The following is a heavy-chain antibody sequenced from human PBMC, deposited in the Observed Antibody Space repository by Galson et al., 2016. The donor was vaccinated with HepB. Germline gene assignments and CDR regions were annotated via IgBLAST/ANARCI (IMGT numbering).Heavy chain of an antibody. D-gene: IGHD3-10*01. Sequence: SVKVSCKASGGTFSSYAISWVRQAPGQGLEWMGGTIPILGTANYAQMFQGRVTITADKSTTTAYMELSSLRSEDTAVYYCARGPSGDYYGSGSYYTYDYWGQGTLVTVSS. CDR3: ARGPSGDYYGSGSYYTYDY. J-gene: IGHJ4*02. CDR1: GGTFSSYA. V-gene: IGHV1-69*10. CDR2: TIPILGTA.